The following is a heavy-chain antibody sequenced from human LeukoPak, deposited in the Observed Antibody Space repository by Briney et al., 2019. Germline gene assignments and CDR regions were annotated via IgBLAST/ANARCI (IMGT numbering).Heavy chain of an antibody. V-gene: IGHV3-7*01. Sequence: GGSLRLSCAASGFSFSSYWMTWVRQAPGKGLEWVANLKPDESEMFYAGSVKGRSTITRDNAKNSLYLQMNSLRADDTAVYYCARSPDGMDVWGLGTTVIVSS. CDR3: ARSPDGMDV. CDR1: GFSFSSYW. J-gene: IGHJ6*02. CDR2: LKPDESEM.